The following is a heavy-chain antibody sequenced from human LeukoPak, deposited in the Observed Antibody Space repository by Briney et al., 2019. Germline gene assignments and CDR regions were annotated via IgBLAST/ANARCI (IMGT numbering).Heavy chain of an antibody. CDR1: GGPISSGGYY. J-gene: IGHJ4*02. Sequence: SETLSLTCTVSGGPISSGGYYWTWIRQHPGKGLEWIGYIYYSGNTYYNPSLKSRVTISVDTSKNQFSLKLGSVTAADTAVYYCAREGTYGDSEVFDYWGQGTLVTVSS. D-gene: IGHD4-17*01. V-gene: IGHV4-31*03. CDR2: IYYSGNT. CDR3: AREGTYGDSEVFDY.